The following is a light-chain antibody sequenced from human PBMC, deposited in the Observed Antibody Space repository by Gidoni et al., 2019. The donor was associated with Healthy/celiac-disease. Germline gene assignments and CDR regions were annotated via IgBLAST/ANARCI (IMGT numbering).Light chain of an antibody. J-gene: IGKJ1*01. Sequence: EIVMTQSPATLSVSPGERATLSCRASPSVSSNLAWYQQKPGQAPSLLIYGESPRATGIPARFSGSGSGTEFTLTISSLQSEDFAVYYCQQYNNWPPWTVGQGTKVEIK. CDR1: PSVSSN. CDR3: QQYNNWPPWT. CDR2: GES. V-gene: IGKV3-15*01.